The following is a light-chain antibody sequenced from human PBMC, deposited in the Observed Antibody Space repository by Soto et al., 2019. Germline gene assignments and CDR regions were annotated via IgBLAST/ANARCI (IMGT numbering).Light chain of an antibody. CDR2: CAS. J-gene: IGKJ1*01. Sequence: EIVMTQSPATLSVSPGERYTLSCMASQIVSSNLSWYQHKPGQAPRLLIYCASTRATGIPARFSGSGSGTEFTLTISSLQSEDFAVYYCQQYNNWPRTFGQGTKVDIK. CDR3: QQYNNWPRT. CDR1: QIVSSN. V-gene: IGKV3-15*01.